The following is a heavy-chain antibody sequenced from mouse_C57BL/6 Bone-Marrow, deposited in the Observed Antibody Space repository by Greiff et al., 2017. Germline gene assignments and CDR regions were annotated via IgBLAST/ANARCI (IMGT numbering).Heavy chain of an antibody. CDR1: GYTFTSYW. J-gene: IGHJ4*01. CDR3: ARWSLRGIAMDY. D-gene: IGHD2-1*01. CDR2: INPSNGGT. Sequence: QVQLQQPGTELVKPGASVKLSCKASGYTFTSYWMHWVKQRPGQGLEWIGNINPSNGGTNYNEKFKSKATLTVDKSSSTAYMQLRSLPSEDSAVYYCARWSLRGIAMDYWGQGTSVTVSS. V-gene: IGHV1-53*01.